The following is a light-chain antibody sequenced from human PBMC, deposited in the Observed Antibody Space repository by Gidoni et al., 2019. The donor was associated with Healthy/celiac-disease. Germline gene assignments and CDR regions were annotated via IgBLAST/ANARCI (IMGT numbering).Light chain of an antibody. V-gene: IGLV2-14*01. Sequence: QSALTQPASVSGPPGQSITISCTGTSSDVGGYNYVSWYQQHPGKAPTLMIYDVSNRPSGVSNRFSGSKSGNTASLTISGLQAEDEADYYCSSYTSSQRVFGGGTKLTVL. CDR1: SSDVGGYNY. CDR3: SSYTSSQRV. J-gene: IGLJ3*02. CDR2: DVS.